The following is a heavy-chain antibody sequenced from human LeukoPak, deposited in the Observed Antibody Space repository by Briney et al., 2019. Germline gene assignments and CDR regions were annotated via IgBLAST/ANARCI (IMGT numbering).Heavy chain of an antibody. J-gene: IGHJ4*02. CDR1: GFTFSSYA. Sequence: WGSLRLSCAASGFTFSSYAMSWVRQAPGKGLAWVSPISGSGGSTYYADSVKGRFTISRDNSKNTLYLQMNSLRAEDTAVYYCAKDLVGAILGFDYWGQGTLVTVSS. V-gene: IGHV3-23*01. CDR2: ISGSGGST. CDR3: AKDLVGAILGFDY. D-gene: IGHD1-26*01.